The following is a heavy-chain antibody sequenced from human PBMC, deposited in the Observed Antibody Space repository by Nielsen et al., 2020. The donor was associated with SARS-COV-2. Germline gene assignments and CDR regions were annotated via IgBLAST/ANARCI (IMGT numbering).Heavy chain of an antibody. V-gene: IGHV4-31*03. CDR2: IYYSGST. Sequence: SETLSLTCTVSGGSISSGGYYWSWIRQHPGKGLEWIGYIYYSGSTYYNPSLKSRVTISVDTSKNQFSLKLSSVTAADTAAYYCARHYYGSGSYYYYYYGMDVWGQGTTVTVSS. CDR3: ARHYYGSGSYYYYYYGMDV. J-gene: IGHJ6*02. CDR1: GGSISSGGYY. D-gene: IGHD3-10*01.